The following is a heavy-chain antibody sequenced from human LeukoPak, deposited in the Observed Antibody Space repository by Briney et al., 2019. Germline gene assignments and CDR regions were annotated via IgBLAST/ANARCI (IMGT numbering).Heavy chain of an antibody. D-gene: IGHD6-13*01. CDR1: GFTVSSNY. J-gene: IGHJ4*02. CDR3: AKWTIIAAAGSEFDY. V-gene: IGHV3-66*01. Sequence: GGSLRLSCAASGFTVSSNYMSWVRQAPGKGLEWVSVIYSGGSTYYADSVKGRFTISRDNSKNTLYLQMNSLRAEDTAVYYCAKWTIIAAAGSEFDYWGQGTLVTVSS. CDR2: IYSGGST.